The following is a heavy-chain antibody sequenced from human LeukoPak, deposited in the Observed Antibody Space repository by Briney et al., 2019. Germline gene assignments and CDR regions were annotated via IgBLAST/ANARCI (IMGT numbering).Heavy chain of an antibody. V-gene: IGHV3-21*01. Sequence: GGSLRLSCAASGFTFSSYSMNWVRQAPEKGLEWVSSISSSSSYIYYADSVKGRFTISRDNAKNSLYLQMNSLRAEDTAVYYCARFGSGKFDYWGQGTLVTVSS. CDR3: ARFGSGKFDY. J-gene: IGHJ4*02. D-gene: IGHD3-10*01. CDR2: ISSSSSYI. CDR1: GFTFSSYS.